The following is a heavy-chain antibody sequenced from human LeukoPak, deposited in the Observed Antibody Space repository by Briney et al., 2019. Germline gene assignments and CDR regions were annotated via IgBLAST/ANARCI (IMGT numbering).Heavy chain of an antibody. J-gene: IGHJ4*02. V-gene: IGHV5-51*01. CDR1: GYSFTTSW. Sequence: GESLKISCRDSGYSFTTSWIGWVRQLPGKGLEWMGIIYPGDSDTRYSPSFQGQVTISADKSISTAYLQWSSLKASDTAIYYCARRACSSTSCYVYWGQGTLVTVSS. D-gene: IGHD2-2*01. CDR3: ARRACSSTSCYVY. CDR2: IYPGDSDT.